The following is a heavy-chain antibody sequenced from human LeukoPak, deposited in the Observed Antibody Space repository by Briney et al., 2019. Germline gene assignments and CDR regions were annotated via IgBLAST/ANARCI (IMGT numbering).Heavy chain of an antibody. V-gene: IGHV4-4*09. CDR3: ARLNDQPVSYNWFDP. J-gene: IGHJ5*02. D-gene: IGHD3-16*02. CDR1: GDSINSFS. CDR2: IYTRGST. Sequence: SETLSLTCTVSGDSINSFSWSWIRQPPGKGLEWIGYIYTRGSTNYNPSLKSRVTMSVDTSKNQFSLELSSVTAADTAVYYCARLNDQPVSYNWFDPWGQGTLVTVSS.